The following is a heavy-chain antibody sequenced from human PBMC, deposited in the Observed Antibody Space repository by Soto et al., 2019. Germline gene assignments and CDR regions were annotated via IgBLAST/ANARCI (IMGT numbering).Heavy chain of an antibody. V-gene: IGHV3-23*01. J-gene: IGHJ3*01. D-gene: IGHD4-17*01. CDR1: RFTFSSYA. CDR2: IRGSGSGT. CDR3: TREPNGDDIGAFDF. Sequence: PGWSLRLSCAASRFTFSSYAMTWVRQAPGKGLEWVSSIRGSGSGTSYADSVKGRFTISRDNSKNTLYLQMNSLSAEDTAVYYCTREPNGDDIGAFDFWDQGTMVTVSS.